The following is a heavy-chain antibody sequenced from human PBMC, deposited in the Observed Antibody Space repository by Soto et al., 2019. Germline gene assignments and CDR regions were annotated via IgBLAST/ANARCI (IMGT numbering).Heavy chain of an antibody. CDR1: GGSISSYY. Sequence: SETLSLTCTVSGGSISSYYWSWIRQPPGKGLEWIGYIYYSGSTNYNPSLKSRVTISVDTSKNQFSLKLSSVTAADTAVYYCARDGRYSYGHSHIWGQGTLVPVSS. D-gene: IGHD5-18*01. CDR2: IYYSGST. J-gene: IGHJ4*02. V-gene: IGHV4-59*01. CDR3: ARDGRYSYGHSHI.